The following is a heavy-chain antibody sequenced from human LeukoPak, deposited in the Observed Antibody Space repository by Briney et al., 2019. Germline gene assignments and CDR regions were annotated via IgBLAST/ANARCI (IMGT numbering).Heavy chain of an antibody. CDR1: GGSFSGYY. J-gene: IGHJ4*02. V-gene: IGHV4-34*01. Sequence: PSETLSLTCAVYGGSFSGYYWSWIRQPPGKGLEWIGEINHSGSTNYNPSLKSRVTISVDTSKNQFSLKLSSVTAADTAVYYCARTDTTSKGYFDNWGQGTLVTVSS. CDR3: ARTDTTSKGYFDN. D-gene: IGHD1-1*01. CDR2: INHSGST.